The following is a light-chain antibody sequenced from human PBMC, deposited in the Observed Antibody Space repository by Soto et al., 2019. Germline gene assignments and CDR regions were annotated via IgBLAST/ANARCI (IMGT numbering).Light chain of an antibody. CDR2: SVS. CDR3: QQAYNTPYT. V-gene: IGKV1-39*01. CDR1: QIISTY. J-gene: IGKJ2*01. Sequence: DIQMTQSPSSLSASVGDRVTITCRASQIISTYLNWYQQKPGKAPKLLIYSVSSLQGGVPSRFSGSGSGTDFILTISSLQPEDFATYYCQQAYNTPYTFGQGTKVDIK.